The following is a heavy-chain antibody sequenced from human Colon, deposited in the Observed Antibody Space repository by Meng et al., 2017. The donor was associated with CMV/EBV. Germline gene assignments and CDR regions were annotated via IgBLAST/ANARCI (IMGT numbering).Heavy chain of an antibody. J-gene: IGHJ6*02. CDR1: GYTFTGYY. CDR3: ARDSRYTPSWGMDV. V-gene: IGHV1-2*02. CDR2: INPNSGGT. D-gene: IGHD3-16*02. Sequence: ASVKVSCKASGYTFTGYYMHWVRQAPGQGLEWMGWINPNSGGTNYAQKFQGRVTMTRDTSISTAYMELSRLRSDDPAAYYCARDSRYTPSWGMDVWGQGTTVTVSS.